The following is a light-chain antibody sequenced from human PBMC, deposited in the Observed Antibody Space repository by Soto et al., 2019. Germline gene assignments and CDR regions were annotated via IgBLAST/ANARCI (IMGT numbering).Light chain of an antibody. CDR3: QQYNSYWT. V-gene: IGKV1-5*03. J-gene: IGKJ1*01. Sequence: DIQMTQSPSTLSASVGDSVTITCRATQSISSWLAWYQQKQGRAPKLLIYKASSLESGVPSRFSGSGSGTEFTLTISSLQPDDFATYYCQQYNSYWTFGQGTKVEIK. CDR2: KAS. CDR1: QSISSW.